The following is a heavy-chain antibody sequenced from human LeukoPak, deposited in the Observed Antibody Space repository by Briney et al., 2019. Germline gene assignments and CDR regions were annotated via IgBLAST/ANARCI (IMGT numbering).Heavy chain of an antibody. CDR3: ARGGSYGDYFDY. CDR2: ISSSGSTI. J-gene: IGHJ4*02. CDR1: GFTFSNYE. Sequence: PGGSLRLSCAASGFTFSNYEMNWVRQAPRKGLEWGSYISSSGSTIYYADSVKGRFTISRDNAKNSLYLQMNSLSAEDTAVYYCARGGSYGDYFDYWGQGTLVTVSS. D-gene: IGHD4-17*01. V-gene: IGHV3-48*03.